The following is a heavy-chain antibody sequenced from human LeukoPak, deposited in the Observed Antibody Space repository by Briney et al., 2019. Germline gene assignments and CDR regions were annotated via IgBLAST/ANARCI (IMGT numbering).Heavy chain of an antibody. CDR1: RFTFSSYS. CDR2: ISSSGSYI. Sequence: GGSLRLSCAASRFTFSSYSMNWVRQAPGKGLEWVSSISSSGSYIYYADSVKGRFTISRDNAKNSLYLQMNSLRAEDTAVYYCAKDTVKVTTIRRVPHYMDVWGKGTTVTISS. J-gene: IGHJ6*03. CDR3: AKDTVKVTTIRRVPHYMDV. D-gene: IGHD5-12*01. V-gene: IGHV3-21*01.